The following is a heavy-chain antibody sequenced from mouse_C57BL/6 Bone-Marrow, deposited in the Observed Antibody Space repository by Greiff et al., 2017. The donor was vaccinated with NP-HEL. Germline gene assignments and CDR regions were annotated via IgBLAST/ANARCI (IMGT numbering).Heavy chain of an antibody. Sequence: VKLMESGAELARPGASVKLSCKASGYTFTSYGISWVKQRTGQGLEWIGEIYPRSGNTYYNEKFKGKATLTADKSSSTAYMELRSLTSEDSAVYFCALYYYGSSSFDYWGQGTTLTVSS. CDR3: ALYYYGSSSFDY. CDR1: GYTFTSYG. CDR2: IYPRSGNT. V-gene: IGHV1-81*01. D-gene: IGHD1-1*01. J-gene: IGHJ2*01.